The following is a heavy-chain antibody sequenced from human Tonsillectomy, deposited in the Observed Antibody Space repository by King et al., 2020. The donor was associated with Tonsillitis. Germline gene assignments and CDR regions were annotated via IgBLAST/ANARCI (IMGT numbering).Heavy chain of an antibody. V-gene: IGHV4-34*01. CDR3: ARGRLQLQSTPADY. CDR1: GGSFSGYY. D-gene: IGHD4-11*01. CDR2: INHSGST. J-gene: IGHJ4*02. Sequence: VQLQQWGAGLLKPSETLSLTCAVYGGSFSGYYWNWIRQPPGKGLEWIGEINHSGSTNYNPSLKSRVTISVDTSEDQFSLKLRCVTAADTAVYYCARGRLQLQSTPADYWGQGTLVTVSS.